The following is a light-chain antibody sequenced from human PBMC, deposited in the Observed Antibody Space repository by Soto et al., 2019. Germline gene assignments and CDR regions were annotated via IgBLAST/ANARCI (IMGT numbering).Light chain of an antibody. Sequence: QSALTQPASVSGSPGQSITISCTGTSSDVGAYNFVSWYRHHPGKAPKLIIYNVSDRPSGVSNRFSGSKSANTASLTISGLQAEDEADYYCTSSTSRGTYVFGTGTKVTVL. CDR1: SSDVGAYNF. J-gene: IGLJ1*01. CDR2: NVS. V-gene: IGLV2-14*03. CDR3: TSSTSRGTYV.